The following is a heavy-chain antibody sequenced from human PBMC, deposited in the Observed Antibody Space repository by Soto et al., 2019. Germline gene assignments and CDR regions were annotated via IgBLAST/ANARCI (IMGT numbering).Heavy chain of an antibody. CDR1: GGSMSRGDYY. J-gene: IGHJ4*02. D-gene: IGHD6-19*01. V-gene: IGHV4-30-4*01. CDR2: IYHTGST. Sequence: SETLSLTCTVSGGSMSRGDYYWSWIRHPPGKGLEWIGFIYHTGSTYYSPSLKNRVAISVDTSKNQFSLKLSSVTAADTAVYYCARKSDAVASKPPDSWGKGTLVTVS. CDR3: ARKSDAVASKPPDS.